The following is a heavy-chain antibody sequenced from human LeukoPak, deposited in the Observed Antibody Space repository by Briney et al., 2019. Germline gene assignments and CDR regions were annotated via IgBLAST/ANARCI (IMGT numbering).Heavy chain of an antibody. D-gene: IGHD5-12*01. CDR3: ARDPSPYSDYDPRGY. J-gene: IGHJ1*01. CDR2: ISAYNGNT. V-gene: IGHV1-18*01. CDR1: GYTFTSYG. Sequence: ASVKVPCKASGYTFTSYGISWVRQAPGQGLEWMGWISAYNGNTNYAQKLQGRVTMTTDTSTSTAYMELRSLRSDDTAVYYCARDPSPYSDYDPRGYWGQGTLVTVSS.